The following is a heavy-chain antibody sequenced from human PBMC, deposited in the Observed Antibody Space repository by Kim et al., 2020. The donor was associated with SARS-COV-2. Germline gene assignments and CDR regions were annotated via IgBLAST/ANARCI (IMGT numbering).Heavy chain of an antibody. CDR3: AGWKIRCLEWPRRANYYYYMDV. Sequence: ASVKVSCKASGYTFTSYGISWVRQAPGQGLEWMGWISAYNGNTNYAQKLQGRVTMTTDTSTSTAYMELRSLRSDDTAGYYCAGWKIRCLEWPRRANYYYYMDVWGKGTTVTVSS. CDR1: GYTFTSYG. V-gene: IGHV1-18*01. J-gene: IGHJ6*03. D-gene: IGHD3-3*01. CDR2: ISAYNGNT.